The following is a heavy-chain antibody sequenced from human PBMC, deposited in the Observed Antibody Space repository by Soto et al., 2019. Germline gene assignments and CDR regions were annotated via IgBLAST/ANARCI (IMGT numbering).Heavy chain of an antibody. CDR3: ARGGLLEWFQDPGFDY. Sequence: GASVKVSCKASGYTFTSYYMHWVRQAPGQGLEWMGIINPSGGSTSYAQKFQGRVTMTRDTSTSTVYMELSSLRSEDTAVYYCARGGLLEWFQDPGFDYWGQGTLVTVSS. CDR2: INPSGGST. V-gene: IGHV1-46*03. J-gene: IGHJ4*02. D-gene: IGHD3-3*01. CDR1: GYTFTSYY.